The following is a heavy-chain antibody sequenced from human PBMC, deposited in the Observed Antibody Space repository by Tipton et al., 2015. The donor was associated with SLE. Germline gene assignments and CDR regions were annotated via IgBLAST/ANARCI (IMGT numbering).Heavy chain of an antibody. D-gene: IGHD3-22*01. CDR1: GYTFTDFG. CDR3: AEDALYYWNAFDI. Sequence: QLVQSGAEVKKPGASVTVSCQASGYTFTDFGVTGVRQAPGQGLEGMGWISAYNGDTNYAQKFQGRVTMTTDTSTSTAYMELRSRRSDDTAVYYCAEDALYYWNAFDIWGQGTMVTVSS. CDR2: ISAYNGDT. V-gene: IGHV1-18*01. J-gene: IGHJ3*02.